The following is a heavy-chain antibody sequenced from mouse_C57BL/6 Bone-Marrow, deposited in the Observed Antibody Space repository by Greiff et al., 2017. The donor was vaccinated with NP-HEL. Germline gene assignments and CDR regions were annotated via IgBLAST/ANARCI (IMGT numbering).Heavy chain of an antibody. CDR1: GYTFTSYW. J-gene: IGHJ1*03. Sequence: QVQLQQSGAELAKPGASVKLSCKASGYTFTSYWMHWVKQRPGQGLEWIGYINPSSGYTKYNQKFKDKATLTADKSSSTAYMQLSSLTYEDSAVYYCARCLLRSDWYFDVWGTGTTVTVSS. V-gene: IGHV1-7*01. D-gene: IGHD1-1*01. CDR2: INPSSGYT. CDR3: ARCLLRSDWYFDV.